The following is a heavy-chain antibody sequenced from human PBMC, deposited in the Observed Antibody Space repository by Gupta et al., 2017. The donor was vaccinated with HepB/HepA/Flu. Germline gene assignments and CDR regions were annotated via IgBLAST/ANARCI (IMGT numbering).Heavy chain of an antibody. CDR3: ARTAITIFGVVMPSHFDY. CDR1: GGSINSYY. CDR2: IYYSGST. D-gene: IGHD3-3*01. J-gene: IGHJ4*02. V-gene: IGHV4-59*08. Sequence: QVQLQESGPGLVKPSATLSLTCTVSGGSINSYYWSWIRQPPGKGLEWIGHIYYSGSTKYNPSLKSRVTISVDTSKSQFSLKLSSVTAADTAVYYCARTAITIFGVVMPSHFDYWGQGTLVTVSS.